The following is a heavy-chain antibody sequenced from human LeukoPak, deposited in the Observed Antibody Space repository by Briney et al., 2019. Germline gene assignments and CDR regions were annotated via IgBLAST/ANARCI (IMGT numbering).Heavy chain of an antibody. CDR2: INPNSGGT. CDR3: ARRGGSSWTYYYYYYMDV. J-gene: IGHJ6*03. Sequence: ASVKVSCKASGYTFTGYYMHWVRQAPGQGLEWMGWINPNSGGTNYAQKFQGRVTMTRDTSISTAYMELSRLRSDDTAVYYCARRGGSSWTYYYYYYMDVWGKGTTVTISS. D-gene: IGHD6-13*01. CDR1: GYTFTGYY. V-gene: IGHV1-2*02.